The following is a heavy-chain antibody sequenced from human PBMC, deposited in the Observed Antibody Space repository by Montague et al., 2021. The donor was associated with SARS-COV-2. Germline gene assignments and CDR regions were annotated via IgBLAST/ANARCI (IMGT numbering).Heavy chain of an antibody. D-gene: IGHD3-3*01. CDR3: AWGTKPYYDLWL. J-gene: IGHJ1*01. Sequence: SETLSLTCSVGGSFTGSSYNWLRQTPGKELEWWGEIYYSGATVYNPSLQGRVTISADTAKNELSLELRSVSAADTAIYYCAWGTKPYYDLWLWGQGTLVTVSS. CDR2: IYYSGAT. V-gene: IGHV4-34*01. CDR1: GGSFTGSS.